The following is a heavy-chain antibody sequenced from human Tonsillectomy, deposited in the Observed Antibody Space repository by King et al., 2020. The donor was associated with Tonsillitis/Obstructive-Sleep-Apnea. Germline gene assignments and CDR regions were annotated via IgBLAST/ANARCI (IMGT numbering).Heavy chain of an antibody. J-gene: IGHJ6*03. CDR3: ARGGSGWGDYYMDV. CDR2: INPSGGCT. Sequence: QLVESGAGVKKPWASVKGFCKASGYTFPSYYIHWGRQAPGQGLEWMGIINPSGGCTSYAQKFQGRVTMTRDTSTSTVYMGLSSLRSEDTAVYYCARGGSGWGDYYMDVWGKGTTVTVSS. V-gene: IGHV1-46*01. CDR1: GYTFPSYY. D-gene: IGHD3-10*01.